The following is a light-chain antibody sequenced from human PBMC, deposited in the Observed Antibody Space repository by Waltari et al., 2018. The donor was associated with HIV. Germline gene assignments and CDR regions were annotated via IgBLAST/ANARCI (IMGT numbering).Light chain of an antibody. CDR2: EVS. CDR1: SRDVGGYNY. CDR3: SSYSSSITLYVV. J-gene: IGLJ2*01. Sequence: QSALTQPASASGSPGQSITISCTGTSRDVGGYNYVSWYQHHPGKAPKLMISEVSNRPSWVSNRFSGSKSGNTASLTISGLQAEDEADYYCSSYSSSITLYVVFGGGTKLTVL. V-gene: IGLV2-14*01.